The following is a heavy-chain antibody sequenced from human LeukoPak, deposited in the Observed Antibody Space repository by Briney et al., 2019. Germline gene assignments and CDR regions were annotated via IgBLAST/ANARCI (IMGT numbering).Heavy chain of an antibody. D-gene: IGHD1-26*01. V-gene: IGHV4-34*01. CDR1: GGSLSGYY. J-gene: IGHJ4*02. CDR3: ASFAAAPGGRDY. Sequence: SETLSLTCAVYGGSLSGYYWSWIRQPPGEGLEWIGEINHSGSTNYNPSLKSRVTISVDTSKNQFSLKLSSVTAADTAVYYCASFAAAPGGRDYWGQGTLVTVSS. CDR2: INHSGST.